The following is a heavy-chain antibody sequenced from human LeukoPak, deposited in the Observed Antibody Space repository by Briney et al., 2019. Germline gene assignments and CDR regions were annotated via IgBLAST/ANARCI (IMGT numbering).Heavy chain of an antibody. D-gene: IGHD3-10*01. CDR1: GFTFSSYR. CDR3: AKMDGSGSYYNPLDY. Sequence: GGSLRLSCAASGFTFSSYRMHWVRQAPGKGLEWVAFIHYDGSNKYYADSVKGRFTISRDNSKNTLYLQMNSLRAEDTAVYYCAKMDGSGSYYNPLDYWGQGTLVTVSS. CDR2: IHYDGSNK. V-gene: IGHV3-30*02. J-gene: IGHJ4*02.